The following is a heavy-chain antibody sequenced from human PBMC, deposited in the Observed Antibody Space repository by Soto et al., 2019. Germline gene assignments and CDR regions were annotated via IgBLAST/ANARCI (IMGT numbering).Heavy chain of an antibody. V-gene: IGHV1-69*13. CDR3: ARDRTRADYYDSSGYYSYYYGMDV. CDR1: GGTFSSYA. D-gene: IGHD3-22*01. Sequence: SVKVSCKASGGTFSSYAISWVRQAPGQGLEWMGGIIPIFGTANYAQKFQGRVTITADESTSTAYMELSSLRSEDTAVYYCARDRTRADYYDSSGYYSYYYGMDVWGQGTTVTVS. CDR2: IIPIFGTA. J-gene: IGHJ6*02.